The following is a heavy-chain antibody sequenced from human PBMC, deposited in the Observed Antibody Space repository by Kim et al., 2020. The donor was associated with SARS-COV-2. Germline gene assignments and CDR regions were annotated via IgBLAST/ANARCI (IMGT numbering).Heavy chain of an antibody. CDR1: EFTFIDAW. CDR2: IKAETEGGTT. J-gene: IGHJ4*02. Sequence: GGSLRLSCVVSEFTFIDAWMTWVRQAPGKGLEWIGRIKAETEGGTTEYAAPVKGRFTISRDDSTATLYLQMNSLKTEDTAVYYCITGGKQWLDGKYWGQGTLVTVSS. V-gene: IGHV3-15*01. CDR3: ITGGKQWLDGKY. D-gene: IGHD6-19*01.